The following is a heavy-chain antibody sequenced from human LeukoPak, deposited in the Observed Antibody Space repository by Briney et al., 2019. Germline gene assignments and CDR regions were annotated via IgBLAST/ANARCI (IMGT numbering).Heavy chain of an antibody. V-gene: IGHV3-21*04. CDR1: GFTFSSYS. J-gene: IGHJ4*02. D-gene: IGHD3-3*01. Sequence: PGGSLRLSCAASGFTFSSYSMNWVRQAPGKGLEWVSSISSSSSYIYYADSVKGRFTISRDNAKNSLYLQMNSLRAEDTAVYYCAKEGDYDFWSGYSYPIWGQGTLVTVSS. CDR2: ISSSSSYI. CDR3: AKEGDYDFWSGYSYPI.